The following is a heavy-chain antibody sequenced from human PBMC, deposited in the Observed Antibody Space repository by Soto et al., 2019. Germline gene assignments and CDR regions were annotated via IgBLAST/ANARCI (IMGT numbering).Heavy chain of an antibody. CDR1: GVSVNSGDYY. D-gene: IGHD1-26*01. J-gene: IGHJ4*02. V-gene: IGHV4-61*08. CDR3: ERVTVAVPATTHYFDY. CDR2: FYYSGIT. Sequence: SETLSLTFTVSGVSVNSGDYYWSWIRQPPWKGLEWIWYFYYSGITNYNPSLKIRVTISADTSKNQFSLKLRSVTAADADVYYCERVTVAVPATTHYFDYWGQGTPVPVSS.